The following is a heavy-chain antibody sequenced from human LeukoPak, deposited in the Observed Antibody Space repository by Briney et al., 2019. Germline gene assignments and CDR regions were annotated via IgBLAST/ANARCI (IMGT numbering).Heavy chain of an antibody. CDR1: GLTFSSYE. CDR2: ISSSGSTI. CDR3: ARGLRFLEWFSPYYFDY. D-gene: IGHD3-3*01. V-gene: IGHV3-48*03. Sequence: GGSLRLSCAASGLTFSSYEMNWVRQAPGKGLEWVSYISSSGSTIYYADSVKGRFTISRDNAKNSLYLQMNSLRAEDTAVYYCARGLRFLEWFSPYYFDYWGQGTLVTVSS. J-gene: IGHJ4*02.